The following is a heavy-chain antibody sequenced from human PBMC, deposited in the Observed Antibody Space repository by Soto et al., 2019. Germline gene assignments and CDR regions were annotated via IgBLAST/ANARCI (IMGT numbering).Heavy chain of an antibody. Sequence: PSETLSLTCTVYGGSISSYYWSWIRQPPGKGLGWIGYIYYSGSTNYNPSLKSRVTISADTSKNQFSLKLSSVTAADTAVYYCARVGGCSGGSCYYWYYGMDVWGQGTTVTVSS. CDR3: ARVGGCSGGSCYYWYYGMDV. D-gene: IGHD2-15*01. J-gene: IGHJ6*02. V-gene: IGHV4-59*01. CDR1: GGSISSYY. CDR2: IYYSGST.